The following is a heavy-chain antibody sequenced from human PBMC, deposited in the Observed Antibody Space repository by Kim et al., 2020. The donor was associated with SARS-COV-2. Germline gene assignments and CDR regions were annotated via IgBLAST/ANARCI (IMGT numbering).Heavy chain of an antibody. Sequence: GGSLRLSCAASGFTFSSYAMSWVRQAPGKGLEWVSSITTTGGNTYSADSVKGRFSISRDNSKNTLYMQMNTLRVEDTAVYYCAKHLMGVAKALDYWGQGTLVTVSS. D-gene: IGHD3-10*01. CDR2: ITTTGGNT. J-gene: IGHJ4*02. CDR3: AKHLMGVAKALDY. V-gene: IGHV3-23*01. CDR1: GFTFSSYA.